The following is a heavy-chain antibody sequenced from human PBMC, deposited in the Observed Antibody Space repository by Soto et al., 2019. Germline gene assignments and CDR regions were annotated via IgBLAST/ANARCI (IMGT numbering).Heavy chain of an antibody. CDR3: TRLDDILVVPVDT. Sequence: GGSLRLSCAASGFTFSSYAMSWVRQAPGKGLEWVSAISGSVGSTYYADSVKGRFTISRDNSKNTLYLQMNSLRAEDTAVYYCTRLDDILVVPVDTWGQGTQVTVSS. CDR2: ISGSVGST. J-gene: IGHJ5*02. D-gene: IGHD2-15*01. V-gene: IGHV3-23*01. CDR1: GFTFSSYA.